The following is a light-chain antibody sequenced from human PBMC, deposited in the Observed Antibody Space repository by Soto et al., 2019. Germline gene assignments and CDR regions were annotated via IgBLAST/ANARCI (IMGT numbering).Light chain of an antibody. J-gene: IGKJ1*01. CDR2: LGS. V-gene: IGKV2-28*01. CDR3: MQALQTPWT. Sequence: DIVMTQSPLSLPVTPGEPASISCRSSQSLLHSNGYNYLDWYLQKPGQSPQLLIYLGSNRSSGVPDRLSGSGSGTDFTLKISRVEAEDVGVYYFMQALQTPWTCGQGTKLDIK. CDR1: QSLLHSNGYNY.